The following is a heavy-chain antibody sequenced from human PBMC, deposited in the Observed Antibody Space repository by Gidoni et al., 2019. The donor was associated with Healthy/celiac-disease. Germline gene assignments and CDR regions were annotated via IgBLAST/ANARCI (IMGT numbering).Heavy chain of an antibody. D-gene: IGHD6-19*01. CDR2: ISAYNGNT. CDR1: GYTFTRYG. V-gene: IGHV1-18*04. CDR3: ARDSSGWSFPPPQPLDD. Sequence: QVQLVQSGAEVKKPGASVKVSCKASGYTFTRYGISWVRQAPGQGLEWMGWISAYNGNTNYAQKLQGRVTMTTDTSTSTAYMELRSLRSDDTAVYYCARDSSGWSFPPPQPLDDWGQGTLVTVSS. J-gene: IGHJ4*02.